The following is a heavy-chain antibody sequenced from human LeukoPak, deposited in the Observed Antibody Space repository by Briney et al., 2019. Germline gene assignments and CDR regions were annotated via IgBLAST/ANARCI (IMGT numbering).Heavy chain of an antibody. D-gene: IGHD1-26*01. CDR3: ARSSGTYTPYFDY. Sequence: PGGSLRLSCVASGFTFSNYWMNWVRQAPGKGLEWVADIKEDASEKYYADSLKGRLSISRDNAKNSLYLQMNSLTAEDTAVYYCARSSGTYTPYFDYWGQGTVITVSS. CDR2: IKEDASEK. V-gene: IGHV3-7*01. CDR1: GFTFSNYW. J-gene: IGHJ4*02.